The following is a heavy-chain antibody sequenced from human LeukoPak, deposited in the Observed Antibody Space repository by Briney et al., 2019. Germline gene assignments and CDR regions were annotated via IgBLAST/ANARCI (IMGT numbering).Heavy chain of an antibody. CDR1: GFTFNKSW. CDR2: IKDDGSET. V-gene: IGHV3-7*01. Sequence: GGSLRLSCGTSGFTFNKSWMSWVRQAPGKGPEWVASIKDDGSETLHADSVRGRFTISRDNARGTLYVQMNTLRAEDTAVYYCATYTNWVAGDVWGQGTTVTVSS. J-gene: IGHJ6*02. D-gene: IGHD7-27*01. CDR3: ATYTNWVAGDV.